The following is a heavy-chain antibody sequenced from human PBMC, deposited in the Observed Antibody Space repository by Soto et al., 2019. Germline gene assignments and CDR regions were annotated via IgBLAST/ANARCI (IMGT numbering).Heavy chain of an antibody. D-gene: IGHD3-16*01. V-gene: IGHV4-59*01. CDR2: VYYTGST. CDR3: ARVITSHYGMDV. CDR1: GGSIGSYY. J-gene: IGHJ6*02. Sequence: SETLSLTCNVSGGSIGSYYWNWLRQPAGKGLEWIGYVYYTGSTNYNPSLEGRATISVDSSKNQVSLNLRSVTAADSATYYCARVITSHYGMDVWGQGITVTVYS.